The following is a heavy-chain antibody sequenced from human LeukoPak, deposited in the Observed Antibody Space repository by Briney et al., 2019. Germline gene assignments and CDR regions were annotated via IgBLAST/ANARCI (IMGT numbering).Heavy chain of an antibody. J-gene: IGHJ4*02. CDR3: AGASVRGGIKALIMY. Sequence: ASVKVSCKASGYTFTNYGITWLRQAPGQGLEWMGWISAYNGNTIYAPKFQGRVTLTTDTSTRTAYMEFRGLTSDGPAVHCCAGASVRGGIKALIMYWGQGTQVAVS. D-gene: IGHD3-10*01. CDR1: GYTFTNYG. CDR2: ISAYNGNT. V-gene: IGHV1-18*01.